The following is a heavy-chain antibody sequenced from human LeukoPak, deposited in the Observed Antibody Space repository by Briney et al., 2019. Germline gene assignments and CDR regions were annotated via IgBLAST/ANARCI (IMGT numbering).Heavy chain of an antibody. CDR3: AKEGYYDFWSGSPPHYYYYYMDV. CDR2: ISWDGGST. J-gene: IGHJ6*03. Sequence: PGGSLRLSCAPSGFTFDDYTMHWVRQAPGKGLEWVSLISWDGGSTYYADSVKGRFTISRDNSKNSLYLQMNSLRTEDTALYYCAKEGYYDFWSGSPPHYYYYYMDVWGKGTTVTVSS. V-gene: IGHV3-43*01. CDR1: GFTFDDYT. D-gene: IGHD3-3*01.